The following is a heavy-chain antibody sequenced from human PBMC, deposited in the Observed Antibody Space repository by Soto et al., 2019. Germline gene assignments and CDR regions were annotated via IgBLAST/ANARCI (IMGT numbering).Heavy chain of an antibody. V-gene: IGHV4-59*01. D-gene: IGHD1-7*01. CDR1: GGSISSYY. J-gene: IGHJ5*02. CDR3: ARELALLGYALRWFDP. CDR2: IYYSGST. Sequence: SETLSLTCTVSGGSISSYYWSWIRQPPGKGLEWIGYIYYSGSTNYNPSLKSRVTISVDTSKNQFSLKLSSVTAADTAVYYCARELALLGYALRWFDPWGQGTLVTVSS.